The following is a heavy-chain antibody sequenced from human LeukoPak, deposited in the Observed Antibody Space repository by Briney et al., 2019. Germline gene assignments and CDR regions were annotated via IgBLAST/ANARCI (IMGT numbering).Heavy chain of an antibody. Sequence: GASVKVSCKASGGTFSSYAISWVRQAPGQGLEWMGRIIPILGIANYAQKFQGRVAITADKSTSTAYMELSSLRSEDTAVYYCARRGYYYDNSGYYSEGNYWGQGPLVTVSS. CDR2: IIPILGIA. CDR3: ARRGYYYDNSGYYSEGNY. D-gene: IGHD3-22*01. V-gene: IGHV1-69*04. CDR1: GGTFSSYA. J-gene: IGHJ4*02.